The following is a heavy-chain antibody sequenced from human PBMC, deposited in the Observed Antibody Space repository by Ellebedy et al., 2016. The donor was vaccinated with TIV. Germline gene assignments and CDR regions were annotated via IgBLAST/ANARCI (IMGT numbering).Heavy chain of an antibody. CDR2: INPIGGST. CDR1: GYTFTSYH. V-gene: IGHV1-46*01. J-gene: IGHJ4*02. CDR3: ARGYGDFDY. D-gene: IGHD4/OR15-4a*01. Sequence: ASVKVSCKTSGYTFTSYHIHWVRQAPGQGLEWLGIINPIGGSTTYAQKFQGRVTMTGDKSTSTVYMDLSSLRSDDTAIYYCARGYGDFDYWGQGTLVTVSS.